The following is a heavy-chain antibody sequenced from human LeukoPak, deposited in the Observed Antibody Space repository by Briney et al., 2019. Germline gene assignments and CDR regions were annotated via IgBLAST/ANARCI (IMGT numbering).Heavy chain of an antibody. J-gene: IGHJ4*02. D-gene: IGHD3-22*01. Sequence: SSQTLSLTCAVSGGSISSGGYSWSWIRQPPGKGLEWIGYIYHSGSTYYNPSLKSRVTISVDRSKNQFSLKLSSVTAADTAVYYCGAHSSGYSGGKEKWGQGTLVTVSS. CDR1: GGSISSGGYS. CDR2: IYHSGST. V-gene: IGHV4-30-2*01. CDR3: GAHSSGYSGGKEK.